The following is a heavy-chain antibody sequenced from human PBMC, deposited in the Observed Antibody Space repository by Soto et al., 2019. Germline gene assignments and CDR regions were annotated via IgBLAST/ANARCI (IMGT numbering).Heavy chain of an antibody. CDR1: GGSISSGGYY. CDR2: IYYSGST. J-gene: IGHJ6*02. Sequence: QVQLQESGPGLLEPSQTLSLNCTVSGGSISSGGYYWSWIRQHPGKGLEWIGYIYYSGSTYYNPSLKSRVTISVDTSKNQFSLKLSSVTAPDTAVYYCARGGRRSPGMDVWGQGTTVTVSS. CDR3: ARGGRRSPGMDV. V-gene: IGHV4-31*03.